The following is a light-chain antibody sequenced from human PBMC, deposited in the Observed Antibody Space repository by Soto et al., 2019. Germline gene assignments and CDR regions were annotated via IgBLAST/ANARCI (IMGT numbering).Light chain of an antibody. J-gene: IGLJ1*01. CDR2: NVD. CDR3: CSYTSSATSV. Sequence: QSVLIQPPSVSGSPGQSVTISYTGTSSDVGSYDYVSWYQRHPGTVPKPMIYNVDTQPSGVPGSFSGSKSGNAASMTISGLQAEDEADYSCSYTSSATSVFGTGTKLTVL. V-gene: IGLV2-11*01. CDR1: SSDVGSYDY.